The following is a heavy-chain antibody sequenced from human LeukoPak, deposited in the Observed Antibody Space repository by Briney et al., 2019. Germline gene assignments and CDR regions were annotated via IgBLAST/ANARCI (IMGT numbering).Heavy chain of an antibody. V-gene: IGHV3-15*01. Sequence: GGSLRLSCTASGFTFSNYAMTWVRQAPGKGLERVGRIKSKADGGTTDYAAPVKGRFSISREDSKTTVHLQMDTLKADDTAVYYCTTQGNLNRRMIDWYFDLWGRGTLVTVSS. CDR1: GFTFSNYA. CDR2: IKSKADGGTT. D-gene: IGHD1-14*01. J-gene: IGHJ2*01. CDR3: TTQGNLNRRMIDWYFDL.